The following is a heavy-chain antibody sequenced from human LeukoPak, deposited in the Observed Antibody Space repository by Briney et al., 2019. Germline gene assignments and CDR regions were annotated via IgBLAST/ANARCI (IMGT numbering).Heavy chain of an antibody. CDR2: IKQDGSEE. V-gene: IGHV3-7*01. Sequence: GGSLRLSCAASGLTFSSYWMSWVRQAPGKGLERVANIKQDGSEEYYVDSVKGRFTISRDNAKNSLYLQMNSLRAEDTAVYYCARYSGYYYDAFDIWGQGTMVTVSS. CDR1: GLTFSSYW. J-gene: IGHJ3*02. CDR3: ARYSGYYYDAFDI. D-gene: IGHD3-22*01.